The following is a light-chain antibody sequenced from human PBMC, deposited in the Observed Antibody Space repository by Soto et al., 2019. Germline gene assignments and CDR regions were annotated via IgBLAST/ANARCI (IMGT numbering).Light chain of an antibody. V-gene: IGKV3-15*01. CDR1: QSVSSN. CDR2: GAS. CDR3: QQYTNWLPYT. Sequence: EIVMTQSPATLSVSPGERATLSCRASQSVSSNLAWYQQKPGQAPRLLIYGASTRATGIPARFSGSGSGTEFTLAISSLQSEDFAVYYCQQYTNWLPYTFGQGPKLEIK. J-gene: IGKJ2*01.